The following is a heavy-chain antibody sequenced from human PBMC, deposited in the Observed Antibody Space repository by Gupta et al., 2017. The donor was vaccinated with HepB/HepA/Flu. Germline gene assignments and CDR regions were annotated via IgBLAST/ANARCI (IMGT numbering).Heavy chain of an antibody. D-gene: IGHD3-3*01. CDR1: GFTFSSYS. CDR3: AKFSGGSWRFFPQTKYYFDY. J-gene: IGHJ4*02. V-gene: IGHV3-23*01. Sequence: EVQLLESGGGLVQPGGSLRLSCAASGFTFSSYSMSWVRQAPRKGLEWVSAISGSGGSTYYADSVKGRFTISRDNSKNTLYLQMNSLRAEDTAVYYCAKFSGGSWRFFPQTKYYFDYWGQGTLVTVSS. CDR2: ISGSGGST.